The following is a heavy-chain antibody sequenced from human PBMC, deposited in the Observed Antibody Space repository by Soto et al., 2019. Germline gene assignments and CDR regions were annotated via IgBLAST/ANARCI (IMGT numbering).Heavy chain of an antibody. J-gene: IGHJ5*02. CDR1: GFSFSDYY. D-gene: IGHD3-10*02. CDR3: ARGDCITGYYVVWFDT. V-gene: IGHV3-11*01. CDR2: ISGSGDNR. Sequence: QVQLVESGGGLVKPGGSLRVSCAASGFSFSDYYITWIRQAPGKGLEWVSYISGSGDNRHYADSVKGRFTISRDNAKNSLYLQMDSLRVEDTAVYYCARGDCITGYYVVWFDTWGQGTLVTVSS.